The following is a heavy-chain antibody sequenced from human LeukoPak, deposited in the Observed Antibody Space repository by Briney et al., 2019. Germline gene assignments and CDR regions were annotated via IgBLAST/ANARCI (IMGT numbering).Heavy chain of an antibody. CDR2: VTWNSGDI. J-gene: IGHJ3*02. D-gene: IGHD5-24*01. CDR1: GFTFDDYA. V-gene: IGHV3-9*03. Sequence: GRSLRLSCAASGFTFDDYAMHWVRQAPGKGLEWVSGVTWNSGDIGYADSVKGRFTISRDNAKNSLYLQMNSLRAEDMALYYCAKELHRVDSFDIWGQGTMVTVSS. CDR3: AKELHRVDSFDI.